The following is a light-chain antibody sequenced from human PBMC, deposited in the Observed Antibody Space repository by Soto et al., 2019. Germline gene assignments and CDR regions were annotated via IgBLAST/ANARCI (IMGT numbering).Light chain of an antibody. V-gene: IGLV2-8*01. CDR3: SSYAGTNRV. CDR1: SSDVGANNY. Sequence: QSVLTQPPSASGSPGQSVTISCTGTSSDVGANNYVSWYQQHPGKAPKLMIYEVTKRPSGVPDRFSGSKSGNTASLTVSGLQAEDEVDYYCSSYAGTNRVFGTGTKLTVL. J-gene: IGLJ1*01. CDR2: EVT.